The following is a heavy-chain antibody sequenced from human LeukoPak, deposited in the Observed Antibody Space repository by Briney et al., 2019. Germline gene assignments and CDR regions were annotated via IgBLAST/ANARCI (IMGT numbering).Heavy chain of an antibody. D-gene: IGHD2-15*01. J-gene: IGHJ4*02. CDR1: GFTFSSYN. V-gene: IGHV3-48*01. CDR3: AKAPVTSCRGAFCYPFDS. CDR2: ISSSSRTI. Sequence: GGSLRLSCAASGFTFSSYNMNWVRQAPGKGLEWVSYISSSSRTIYYADSVKGRFTISRDNAKNSLYLQMNSLRAEDAAVYYCAKAPVTSCRGAFCYPFDSWGQGTLVTVSS.